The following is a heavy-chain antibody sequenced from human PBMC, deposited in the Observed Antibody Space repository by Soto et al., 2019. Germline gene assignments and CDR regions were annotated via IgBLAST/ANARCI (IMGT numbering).Heavy chain of an antibody. Sequence: QVQLVQSGAEVKKPGASVKVSCKASGYTFTSYGISWVRQAPGQGLEWMGWISAYNGNTNYAQKLQGRVTMTTDTSTSTDYRELSSLRSDDTAVYYCAREGYGYCSGGSCYDYYYYGMDVWGQGTTFTVSS. J-gene: IGHJ6*02. CDR2: ISAYNGNT. CDR3: AREGYGYCSGGSCYDYYYYGMDV. V-gene: IGHV1-18*04. CDR1: GYTFTSYG. D-gene: IGHD2-15*01.